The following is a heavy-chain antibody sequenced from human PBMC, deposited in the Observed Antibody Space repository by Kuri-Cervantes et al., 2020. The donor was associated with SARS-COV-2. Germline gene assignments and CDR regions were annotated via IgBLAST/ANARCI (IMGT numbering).Heavy chain of an antibody. CDR1: GYTFTGYY. CDR2: INPNSGGT. D-gene: IGHD6-6*01. CDR3: ARAEGQLVLYYYYYMDV. Sequence: ASVKVSCKASGYTFTGYYMHWVRQAPGQGLEWMGWINPNSGGTNYAQKFQGWVTMTRDTSISTAYMELSSLRSEDTAVYYCARAEGQLVLYYYYYMDVWGKGTTVTVSS. J-gene: IGHJ6*03. V-gene: IGHV1-2*04.